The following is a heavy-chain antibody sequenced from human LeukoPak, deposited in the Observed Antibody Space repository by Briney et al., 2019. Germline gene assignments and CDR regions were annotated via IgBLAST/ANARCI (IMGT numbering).Heavy chain of an antibody. Sequence: PSVKLSCNFSGYTLTELSIHWVRQPHGTGLGRMGGFDPEEGETIYEQKFQGRVTMTEDTSRDTAYMELSSLRSEDTAVYYCATADKRIGWHNDYGMDVWGQGTTVTVSS. CDR1: GYTLTELS. J-gene: IGHJ6*02. D-gene: IGHD1/OR15-1a*01. CDR2: FDPEEGET. V-gene: IGHV1-24*01. CDR3: ATADKRIGWHNDYGMDV.